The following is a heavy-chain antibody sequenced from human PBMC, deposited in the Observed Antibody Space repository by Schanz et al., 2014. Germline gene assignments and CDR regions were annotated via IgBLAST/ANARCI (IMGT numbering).Heavy chain of an antibody. J-gene: IGHJ6*02. V-gene: IGHV3-30-3*01. Sequence: QVQLVESGGGVVQLGRSLRLSCVASGFTFSSFAMHWVRQAPGKGLEWVAVISSDGRNKYYADSVKGRFTISRDNSKITLYLQMNSLRAEDTAVYYCAREEGGGIAAAGPKHYYYGMDVWGQGTTVTGSS. CDR3: AREEGGGIAAAGPKHYYYGMDV. CDR1: GFTFSSFA. D-gene: IGHD6-13*01. CDR2: ISSDGRNK.